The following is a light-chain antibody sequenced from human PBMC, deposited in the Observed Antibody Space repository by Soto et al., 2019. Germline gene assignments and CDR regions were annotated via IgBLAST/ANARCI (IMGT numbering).Light chain of an antibody. Sequence: QSALTQPASVSGSPGPSITISCTGTSSDVGGYNYVSWYQQHPGKAPKLMIYEVSNRPSGVSNRFSGSKSGNTASLTISGLQAEDKADYYCSSYTTSSTLEFCGGTKLTVL. CDR2: EVS. V-gene: IGLV2-14*01. J-gene: IGLJ2*01. CDR1: SSDVGGYNY. CDR3: SSYTTSSTLE.